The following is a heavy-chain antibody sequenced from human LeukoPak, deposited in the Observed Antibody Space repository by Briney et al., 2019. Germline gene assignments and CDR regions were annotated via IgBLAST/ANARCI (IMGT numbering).Heavy chain of an antibody. CDR3: ARVDTAFDY. J-gene: IGHJ4*02. Sequence: SETLSLTCTVSGGSISSGSYYWGWIRQPPGKGLEWIGSIYYSGSTYYNPSLKSRVTISVDTSKNQFSLKLSSVTAADTAVYYCARVDTAFDYWGQGTLVTVSS. CDR1: GGSISSGSYY. V-gene: IGHV4-39*07. D-gene: IGHD5-18*01. CDR2: IYYSGST.